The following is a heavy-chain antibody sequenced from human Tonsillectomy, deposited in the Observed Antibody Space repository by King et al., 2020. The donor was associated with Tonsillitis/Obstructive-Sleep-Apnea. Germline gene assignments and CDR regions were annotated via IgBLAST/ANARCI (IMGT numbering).Heavy chain of an antibody. CDR1: GGSFSGYY. CDR2: INHSGST. J-gene: IGHJ4*02. CDR3: ASLRGGVVVPAANDDY. V-gene: IGHV4-34*01. Sequence: VQLQQWGAGLLKPSETLSLTCAVYGGSFSGYYWSWIRQPPGKGLEWIGEINHSGSTNYNPSLKSRVTISVDTSKNQFSLKLSSVTAADTAVYYGASLRGGVVVPAANDDYWGQGTLVTVSS. D-gene: IGHD2-2*01.